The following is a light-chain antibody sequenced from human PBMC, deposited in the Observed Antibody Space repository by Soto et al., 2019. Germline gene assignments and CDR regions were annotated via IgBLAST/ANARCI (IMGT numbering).Light chain of an antibody. CDR1: QSINRW. J-gene: IGKJ1*01. V-gene: IGKV1-5*01. CDR3: QQYGSYWT. CDR2: DAS. Sequence: IQMTQSPSTLSESIGDTVTITCRASQSINRWLAWYKQKPGEAPKLLIYDASSLESGVPSRFSGTGSGTEFTLIIRSLKPEDFATYYCQQYGSYWTFGQGTKVDIK.